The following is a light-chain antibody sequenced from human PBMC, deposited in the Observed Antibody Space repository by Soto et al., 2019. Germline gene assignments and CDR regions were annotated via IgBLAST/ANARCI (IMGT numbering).Light chain of an antibody. CDR3: QKYGGSPRT. CDR1: QSVSSSY. J-gene: IGKJ1*01. Sequence: ELVMTQSPATLSLSPGESATLSCRASQSVSSSYLAWYQQKPGQAPRLLIYGASTRATGIPDRFSGSGSGTDFTLTITSLEPEDFAVYYCQKYGGSPRTCGQGTKVDIK. V-gene: IGKV3-20*01. CDR2: GAS.